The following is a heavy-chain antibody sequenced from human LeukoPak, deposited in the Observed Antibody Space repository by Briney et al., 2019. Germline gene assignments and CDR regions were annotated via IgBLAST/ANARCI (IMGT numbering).Heavy chain of an antibody. D-gene: IGHD3-10*01. CDR2: ISGSGGST. Sequence: GGSLRLSCAASGFTFSSYAMSWVRQAPGKGLEWVSAISGSGGSTYYADSVKGRFTISRDNSKNTLYLQMNSLRAEDTAVYYCAKVLIWTYGSGNYYKGAFDIWGQGTMVTIFS. J-gene: IGHJ3*02. CDR1: GFTFSSYA. V-gene: IGHV3-23*01. CDR3: AKVLIWTYGSGNYYKGAFDI.